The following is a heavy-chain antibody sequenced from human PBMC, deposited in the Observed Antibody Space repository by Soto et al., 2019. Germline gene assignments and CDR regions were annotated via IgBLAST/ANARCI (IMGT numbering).Heavy chain of an antibody. Sequence: QVQLQESGPGLVKPSETLSLTCTVSGDSINDYYWTWIRQPPGKGLEWIGYLYYIGTTNYNPSLKSRVTILLDTSKKQFSLRLNSVTAADTAMYYCARGRSGDPRYFDYWGQRTLVTVSS. D-gene: IGHD3-3*01. CDR1: GDSINDYY. CDR3: ARGRSGDPRYFDY. J-gene: IGHJ4*02. CDR2: LYYIGTT. V-gene: IGHV4-59*01.